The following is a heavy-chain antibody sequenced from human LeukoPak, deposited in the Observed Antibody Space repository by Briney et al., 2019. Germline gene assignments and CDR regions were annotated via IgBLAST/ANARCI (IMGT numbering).Heavy chain of an antibody. CDR1: GFIFSSYS. V-gene: IGHV3-21*01. CDR3: ARSAAGTYY. CDR2: ISSSSSYK. Sequence: GGSLRLSCAASGFIFSSYSMSWVRQAPGKGLEWVSSISSSSSYKYYTDSVKGRFTISRDNAKNSLYLQMNSLRAEDTAVYYCARSAAGTYYWGQGTLVTVSS. D-gene: IGHD1-1*01. J-gene: IGHJ4*02.